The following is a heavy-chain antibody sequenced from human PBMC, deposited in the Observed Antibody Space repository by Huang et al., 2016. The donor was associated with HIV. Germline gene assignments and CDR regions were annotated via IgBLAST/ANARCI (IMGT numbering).Heavy chain of an antibody. V-gene: IGHV3-7*03. D-gene: IGHD1-7*01. J-gene: IGHJ6*02. CDR1: TFRFGAYW. CDR2: IRQDESEK. Sequence: VESGGRLVQPGGSIRLSCVGSTFRFGAYWMSCVRQPPGKGLGGVANIRQDESEKYYVDSVKGRFNISRDNAKKVVFLEMNNVRVENTATYFCATKTAGMDIWGQGTTVTVS. CDR3: ATKTAGMDI.